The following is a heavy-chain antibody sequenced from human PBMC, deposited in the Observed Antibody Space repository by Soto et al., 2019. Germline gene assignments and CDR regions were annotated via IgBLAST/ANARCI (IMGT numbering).Heavy chain of an antibody. Sequence: QVQLVESGGGVVQPGRSLRLSCAASGFTFSSYAMHWVRQAPGKGLEWVAVISYDGSNKYYADSVKGRFTNSRDNSKNPLYLQMNSLRAEDTAVYYCARVLMDDFWSPSYFDYWGQGTLVTVSS. CDR3: ARVLMDDFWSPSYFDY. V-gene: IGHV3-30-3*01. CDR2: ISYDGSNK. J-gene: IGHJ4*02. CDR1: GFTFSSYA. D-gene: IGHD3-3*01.